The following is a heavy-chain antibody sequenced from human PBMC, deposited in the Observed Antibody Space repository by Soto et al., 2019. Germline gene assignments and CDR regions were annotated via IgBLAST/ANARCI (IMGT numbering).Heavy chain of an antibody. Sequence: GESLKISCAASGFTFSSYEMNWVRQAPGKGLEWVSYISSSGSTIYYADSVKGRFTISRDNAKKSLYRQMNSLRAEDTAVYYCARADLGAFDIWGQGTMVTVSS. CDR3: ARADLGAFDI. D-gene: IGHD3-16*01. J-gene: IGHJ3*02. CDR2: ISSSGSTI. V-gene: IGHV3-48*03. CDR1: GFTFSSYE.